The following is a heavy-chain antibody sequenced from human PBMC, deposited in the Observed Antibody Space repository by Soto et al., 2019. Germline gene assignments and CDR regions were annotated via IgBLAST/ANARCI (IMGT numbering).Heavy chain of an antibody. J-gene: IGHJ4*02. V-gene: IGHV3-23*01. CDR2: VSASGLNT. CDR3: AKDRPRTTSGSCFDY. D-gene: IGHD1-1*01. CDR1: GFTFSTYA. Sequence: EVQLLESGGKLVQPGGSLTLSCAASGFTFSTYAMAWVRQAPGKGLEWVSGVSASGLNTDYADPVKGRFYISRDNSKNTVSLHMNSRRAEDTALCGCAKDRPRTTSGSCFDYWGQGTPVTVSS.